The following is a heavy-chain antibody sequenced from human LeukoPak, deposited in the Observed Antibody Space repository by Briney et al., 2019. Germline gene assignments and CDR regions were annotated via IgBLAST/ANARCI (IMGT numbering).Heavy chain of an antibody. Sequence: SETLSLTCTVSGGSISSYYWSWIRQPPGKGLEWIGYIYYSGSTNYNPSLKSRVTISVDTSKNQFSLKLSSVTAADTAVYYCARHTGSGSYYDYWGQGTLVTVSS. CDR3: ARHTGSGSYYDY. J-gene: IGHJ4*02. CDR2: IYYSGST. V-gene: IGHV4-59*08. CDR1: GGSISSYY. D-gene: IGHD3-10*01.